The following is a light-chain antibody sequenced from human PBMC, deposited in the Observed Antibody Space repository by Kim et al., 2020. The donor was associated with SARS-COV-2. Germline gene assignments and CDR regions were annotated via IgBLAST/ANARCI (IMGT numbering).Light chain of an antibody. Sequence: GQSIPIASTGTSSAVGSYNLVSWYHHNPGKAPQLMISEVSKRHSGVSNRFSGSKSGNTASLTISGLQTEDEADYYCCSYAGSSTFVFGTGTKVTVL. CDR2: EVS. J-gene: IGLJ1*01. V-gene: IGLV2-23*02. CDR1: SSAVGSYNL. CDR3: CSYAGSSTFV.